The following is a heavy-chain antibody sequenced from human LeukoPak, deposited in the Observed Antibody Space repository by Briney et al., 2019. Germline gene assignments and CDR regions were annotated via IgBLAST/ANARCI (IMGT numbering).Heavy chain of an antibody. J-gene: IGHJ4*02. CDR1: GFTFSSYG. V-gene: IGHV3-30*02. CDR3: AKDWGFLEMATIQSTPNFDY. CDR2: IRYDGSNK. D-gene: IGHD5-24*01. Sequence: GGSLRLSCAASGFTFSSYGMHWVRQAPGKGLEWVAFIRYDGSNKYYADSVKGRFTISRDNSKNTLYLQMNSLRAEDTAVYYCAKDWGFLEMATIQSTPNFDYWGQGTLVTVSS.